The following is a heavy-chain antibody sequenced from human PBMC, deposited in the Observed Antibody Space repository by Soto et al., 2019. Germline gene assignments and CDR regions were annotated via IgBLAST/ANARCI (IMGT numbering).Heavy chain of an antibody. CDR3: AKHLGNYGDWAFDF. D-gene: IGHD2-21*01. Sequence: QLQLLESGPGLVKPSETLSLICTVSGGSVSSRSHYWVWIRQPPGKGLEWISSIIDGGRTYYNPSLRSRPTMSLDTSKNNCSLNLKSVTAADTAVYYCAKHLGNYGDWAFDFWGQGNMVTVST. J-gene: IGHJ4*02. V-gene: IGHV4-39*01. CDR2: IIDGGRT. CDR1: GGSVSSRSHY.